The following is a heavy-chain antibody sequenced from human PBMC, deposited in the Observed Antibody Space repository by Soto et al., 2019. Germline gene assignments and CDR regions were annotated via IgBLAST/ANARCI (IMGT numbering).Heavy chain of an antibody. CDR1: GGSVISGSYY. D-gene: IGHD5-18*01. V-gene: IGHV4-61*01. CDR2: IYYSGST. CDR3: AREGGYSYGGGMDV. Sequence: PSETLSLTCTFSGGSVISGSYYWSWIRQPPGKGLEWIGYIYYSGSTNYNPSLKSRVTISVDTSKNQFSLKLSSVTAADTAVYYCAREGGYSYGGGMDVWGQGTTVTVSS. J-gene: IGHJ6*02.